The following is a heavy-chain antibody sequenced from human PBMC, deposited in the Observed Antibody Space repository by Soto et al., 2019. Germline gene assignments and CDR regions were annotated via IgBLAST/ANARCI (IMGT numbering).Heavy chain of an antibody. CDR3: AKDKRGSGKGGMEV. Sequence: EVQLVESGGGLVQPGRSLRLSCAASGFTFDDYAMHWVRQAPGKGLEWVSGISWNSGSIGYADSVKGRFTISRDNAKNSLYLQMNSLSAEDTALYYCAKDKRGSGKGGMEVWGQGTTVTVSS. CDR2: ISWNSGSI. D-gene: IGHD3-10*01. V-gene: IGHV3-9*01. CDR1: GFTFDDYA. J-gene: IGHJ6*02.